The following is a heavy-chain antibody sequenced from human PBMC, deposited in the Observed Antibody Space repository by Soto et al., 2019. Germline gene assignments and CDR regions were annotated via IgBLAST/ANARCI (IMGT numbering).Heavy chain of an antibody. CDR1: GFTFSSYA. Sequence: GGSLRLSCAPSGFTFSSYAMSWVRQAPGKGLEYVSTISGSGVNAYYADSVKGRFTISRDNSKNTLYLQMNSLRVEDTAIYYCAKPLQVYWGQGTQVTVPQ. CDR2: ISGSGVNA. CDR3: AKPLQVY. J-gene: IGHJ4*02. V-gene: IGHV3-23*01.